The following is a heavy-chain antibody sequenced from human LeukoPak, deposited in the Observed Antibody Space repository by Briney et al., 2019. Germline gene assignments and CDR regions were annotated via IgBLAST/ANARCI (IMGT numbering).Heavy chain of an antibody. J-gene: IGHJ5*02. V-gene: IGHV1-69*05. CDR1: GGTFSSYA. CDR2: IIPIFGTA. Sequence: SVKVSCKASGGTFSSYAFSWVRQAPGQGLEWMGGIIPIFGTANYAQKFQGRVTITRDTSASTAYMELSSLRSEDTAMYFCLREGGVPPWTWGQGTLVTVSS. D-gene: IGHD1-1*01. CDR3: LREGGVPPWT.